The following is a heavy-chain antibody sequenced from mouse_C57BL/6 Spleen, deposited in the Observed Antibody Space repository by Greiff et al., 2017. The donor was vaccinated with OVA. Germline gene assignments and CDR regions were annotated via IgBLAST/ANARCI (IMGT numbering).Heavy chain of an antibody. Sequence: QVQLQQPGAELVRPGTSVKLSCKASGYTFTSYWMHWVKQRPGQGLEWIGVIDPSDSYTNYNQKFKGKATLTVDTSSSTAYMQLSSLTSEDSAVYYCGGSAAWFSCWGQGTLVTVSA. CDR1: GYTFTSYW. V-gene: IGHV1-59*01. CDR3: GGSAAWFSC. CDR2: IDPSDSYT. J-gene: IGHJ3*01. D-gene: IGHD6-1*01.